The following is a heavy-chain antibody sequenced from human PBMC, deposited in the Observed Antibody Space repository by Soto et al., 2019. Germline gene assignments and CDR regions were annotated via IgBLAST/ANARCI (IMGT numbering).Heavy chain of an antibody. Sequence: QLTLKESGPTLVKPTQTLTLTCTFSGFSLSTGGVGVGWIRQPPGKALEWLALIYWDDDKRYSPSLQSRLTVTRASYNQVVLTMANVDPVDTATYFCAHRNVEVVAETTNTFDYWGQGSLVTVSS. CDR1: GFSLSTGGVG. J-gene: IGHJ4*02. V-gene: IGHV2-5*02. CDR3: AHRNVEVVAETTNTFDY. D-gene: IGHD2-15*01. CDR2: IYWDDDK.